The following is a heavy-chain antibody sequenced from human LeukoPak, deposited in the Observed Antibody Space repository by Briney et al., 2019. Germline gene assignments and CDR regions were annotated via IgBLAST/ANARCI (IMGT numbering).Heavy chain of an antibody. Sequence: PSETLSLTCAVYGGSFNIYYWRWIRQSPGRGVECIGEINDGGTINYNPSLLSRVTISLDGSKQQFSLNVTCVPSTDRAVLYCAGRYNAGSNYYIDVWGKGATVTVSS. CDR2: INDGGTI. CDR3: AGRYNAGSNYYIDV. CDR1: GGSFNIYY. J-gene: IGHJ6*03. V-gene: IGHV4-34*01. D-gene: IGHD1-14*01.